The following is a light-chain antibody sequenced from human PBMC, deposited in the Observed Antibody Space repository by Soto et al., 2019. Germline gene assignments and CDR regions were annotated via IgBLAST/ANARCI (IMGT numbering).Light chain of an antibody. J-gene: IGLJ1*01. Sequence: QSVLNQPPSASGSPGQPVTISCTGTSSDVGGYNYVSWYQQHPGKAPKLMIYEVSERPSGVPDRFSGSKSSNTASLTVSGLQAEDEADYYCSAYAGSNNFVFGTGTKVTVL. CDR1: SSDVGGYNY. CDR3: SAYAGSNNFV. V-gene: IGLV2-8*01. CDR2: EVS.